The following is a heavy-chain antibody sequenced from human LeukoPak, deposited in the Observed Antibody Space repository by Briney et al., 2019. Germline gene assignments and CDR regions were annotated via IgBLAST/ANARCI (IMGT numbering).Heavy chain of an antibody. CDR1: GGSISSSNW. V-gene: IGHV4-4*02. CDR3: ARPLFPGDLHPYAFDI. Sequence: SETLSLTCAVSGGSISSSNWWAWVRQPPGRGLEWIGERHHSGITNYNPSLKSRVSISVDDSRTQFSLKVNSVTAADTAVYYCARPLFPGDLHPYAFDIWGQGTMVTVSS. D-gene: IGHD7-27*01. CDR2: RHHSGIT. J-gene: IGHJ3*02.